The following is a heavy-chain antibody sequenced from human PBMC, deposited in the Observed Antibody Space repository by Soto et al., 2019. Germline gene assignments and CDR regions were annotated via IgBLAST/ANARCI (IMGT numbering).Heavy chain of an antibody. J-gene: IGHJ6*03. CDR2: ISSSDSTI. CDR1: GFTFSDYY. CDR3: ARGSYSGYGLDYYYHYMDV. Sequence: QVLLVESGGGLVKTGGSLRLSCAASGFTFSDYYMNWIRQAPGKGLEWVSSISSSDSTIYYADSVKGRFTISRDNAKSSLFLQMNSLRAEDTAVYYCARGSYSGYGLDYYYHYMDVWGKGTTVTVSS. V-gene: IGHV3-11*01. D-gene: IGHD5-12*01.